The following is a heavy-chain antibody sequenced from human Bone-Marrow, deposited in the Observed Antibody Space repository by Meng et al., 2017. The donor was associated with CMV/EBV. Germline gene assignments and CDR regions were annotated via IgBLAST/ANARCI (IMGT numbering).Heavy chain of an antibody. CDR2: ISYDGSNK. V-gene: IGHV3-30*03. J-gene: IGHJ4*02. CDR3: ARAPGSHIDY. CDR1: GFTFSTFS. D-gene: IGHD3-10*01. Sequence: GESLKISCAASGFTFSTFSMNWVRQAPGKGLEWVAVISYDGSNKNYAASVKGRFTIPRDNSKNTLYLQMNSLRTEDTAVYYCARAPGSHIDYWGQGTRVTVSS.